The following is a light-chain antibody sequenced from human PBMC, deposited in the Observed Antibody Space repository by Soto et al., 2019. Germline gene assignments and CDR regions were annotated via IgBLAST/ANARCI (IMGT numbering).Light chain of an antibody. Sequence: EIVLTQSPGTLSLSPGERATLSCRASQSVSSSYLAWYQQKPGQAPRPLIYGASSRAIGIPDRFSGSGSGTDFTLTISRLEPEVFAVYYCQQYGSSPWTFGQGTKVDIK. V-gene: IGKV3-20*01. CDR1: QSVSSSY. J-gene: IGKJ1*01. CDR2: GAS. CDR3: QQYGSSPWT.